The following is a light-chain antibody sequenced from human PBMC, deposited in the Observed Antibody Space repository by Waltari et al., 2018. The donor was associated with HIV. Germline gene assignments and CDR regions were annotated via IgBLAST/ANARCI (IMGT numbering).Light chain of an antibody. Sequence: QMTQPPSTLSAFVGERVTITCRASQNIKDYLAWYQQKPGKAPKLLIYKASTLQSGVPSRFSGSGSGTDFTLTISSLQPDDFATYYCQHNDGWPWTFGQGTKAE. CDR2: KAS. J-gene: IGKJ1*01. CDR1: QNIKDY. V-gene: IGKV1-5*03. CDR3: QHNDGWPWT.